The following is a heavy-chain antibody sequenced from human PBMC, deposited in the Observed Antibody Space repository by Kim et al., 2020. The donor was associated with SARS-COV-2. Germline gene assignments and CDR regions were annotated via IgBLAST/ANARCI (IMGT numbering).Heavy chain of an antibody. CDR2: IIPIFGTA. D-gene: IGHD3-10*01. V-gene: IGHV1-69*13. CDR3: SRDFFGESIERGYYYYGLDV. J-gene: IGHJ6*02. Sequence: SVKVSCKASGGTFSSYAISWVRQAPGQGLAWMGGIIPIFGTANYAQKFQGRVTITADESTSTAYMELSSLRSEDTAVYYCSRDFFGESIERGYYYYGLDVWGQGTTVTVSS. CDR1: GGTFSSYA.